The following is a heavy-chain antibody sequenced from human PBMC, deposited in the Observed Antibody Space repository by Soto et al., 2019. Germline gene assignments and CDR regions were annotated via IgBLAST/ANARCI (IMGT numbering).Heavy chain of an antibody. Sequence: GGSLRLSCTTSGFTFGDYAMSWFRQAPGKGLEWVGFIRSKTYGGTTEYAASVKGRFTISRDDSKSIAYLQMNSLKTEDTAVYYCTRAHYDYGGSTTYYFDYWGQGTLVTVSS. CDR2: IRSKTYGGTT. J-gene: IGHJ4*02. CDR1: GFTFGDYA. D-gene: IGHD4-17*01. V-gene: IGHV3-49*03. CDR3: TRAHYDYGGSTTYYFDY.